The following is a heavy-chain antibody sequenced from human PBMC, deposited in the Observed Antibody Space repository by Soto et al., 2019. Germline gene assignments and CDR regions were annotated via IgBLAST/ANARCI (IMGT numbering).Heavy chain of an antibody. CDR3: ARDLGVYGDDRDYWFDP. CDR1: GDSVSSNSAA. Sequence: QVQLQQSGPGLVKPSQTLSLTCAISGDSVSSNSAAWNWIRQSPSRGLEWLGRTYYRSKWYNDYAVSVKSRITNHPDTSKNQFSLQLNSVAPEEPAVYYCARDLGVYGDDRDYWFDPWGQGTLVTVSS. CDR2: TYYRSKWYN. D-gene: IGHD4-17*01. J-gene: IGHJ5*02. V-gene: IGHV6-1*01.